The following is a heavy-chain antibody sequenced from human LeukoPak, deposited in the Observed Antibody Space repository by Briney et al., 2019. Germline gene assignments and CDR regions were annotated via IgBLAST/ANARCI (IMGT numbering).Heavy chain of an antibody. CDR2: ISGSGGST. J-gene: IGHJ3*02. CDR3: ATPMVRGVIIPADAFDI. CDR1: GFTFSSYA. V-gene: IGHV3-23*01. Sequence: GGSLRLSCAASGFTFSSYAMSWVRQAPGKGLEWVSAISGSGGSTYYADSVKGRFTTSRDNSKNTLYLQMNSLRAEDTAVYYCATPMVRGVIIPADAFDIWGQGTMVTVSS. D-gene: IGHD3-10*01.